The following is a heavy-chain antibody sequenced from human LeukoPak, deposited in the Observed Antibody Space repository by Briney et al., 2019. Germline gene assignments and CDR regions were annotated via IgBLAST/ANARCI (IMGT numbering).Heavy chain of an antibody. CDR3: ARSLTKVRGYDY. D-gene: IGHD3-10*01. CDR2: IQYDGSNE. J-gene: IGHJ4*02. V-gene: IGHV3-30*02. Sequence: GGSLRLSCAASGFTFSAYGMTWVRQAPGKELEWGTFIQYDGSNEYQADSVKGRFSISRDNSKNTVYLQMNSLRTEDTAVYYCARSLTKVRGYDYWGQGTLVTVSS. CDR1: GFTFSAYG.